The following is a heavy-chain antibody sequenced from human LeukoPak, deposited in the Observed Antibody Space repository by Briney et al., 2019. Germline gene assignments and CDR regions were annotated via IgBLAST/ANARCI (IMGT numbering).Heavy chain of an antibody. CDR2: FDPEDGET. D-gene: IGHD6-13*01. J-gene: IGHJ5*02. CDR3: ATVPIAAARTVWFDP. CDR1: GYTLTELS. Sequence: ASVKVSCKVSGYTLTELSMHWVRQAPGKGLEWMGGFDPEDGETIYAQKFQGRVTMTEDTSTDTAYMELSSLRSEDTAVYYCATVPIAAARTVWFDPWGQGTLVTVSS. V-gene: IGHV1-24*01.